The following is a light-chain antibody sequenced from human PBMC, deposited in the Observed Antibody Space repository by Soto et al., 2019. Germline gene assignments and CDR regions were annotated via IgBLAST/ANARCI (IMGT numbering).Light chain of an antibody. J-gene: IGKJ1*01. CDR3: QQYNNWPPEWT. Sequence: EIVLTQSPGTLSLSPGERATLSCRASLSVSGNYLAWYQKKPGQAPRLLKYGAFSRATGIPARFSGSGSGTEFTLTISSLQSEDFAVYYCQQYNNWPPEWTFGQGTKVDIK. CDR1: LSVSGN. CDR2: GAF. V-gene: IGKV3D-15*01.